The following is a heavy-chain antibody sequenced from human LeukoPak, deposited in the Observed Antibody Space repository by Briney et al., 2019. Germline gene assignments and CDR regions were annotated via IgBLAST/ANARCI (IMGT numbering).Heavy chain of an antibody. CDR2: ISSSSSYI. Sequence: PGGSLRLSCAASGFTFSTYSMTWVRQAPGKGLEWVSSISSSSSYIYYADSVKGRFTISRDNAKNSLYLQMSSLRAEDTAVYYCARAPYDSSGYFYVWFDYWGQGTLVTVSS. CDR3: ARAPYDSSGYFYVWFDY. CDR1: GFTFSTYS. J-gene: IGHJ5*01. V-gene: IGHV3-21*01. D-gene: IGHD3-22*01.